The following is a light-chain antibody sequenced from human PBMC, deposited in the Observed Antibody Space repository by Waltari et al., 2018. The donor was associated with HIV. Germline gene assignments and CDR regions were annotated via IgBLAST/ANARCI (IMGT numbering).Light chain of an antibody. Sequence: QSALTQPASVSGSPGQSITISCPGTSSDVGGYNYVSWYQQHPGKAPKVMIYEVSNRPSGVSNRFSGSQSGNTASLTISGLQAEDEADYYCSSYTISSTYVFGTGTKVTVL. J-gene: IGLJ1*01. CDR1: SSDVGGYNY. CDR2: EVS. V-gene: IGLV2-14*01. CDR3: SSYTISSTYV.